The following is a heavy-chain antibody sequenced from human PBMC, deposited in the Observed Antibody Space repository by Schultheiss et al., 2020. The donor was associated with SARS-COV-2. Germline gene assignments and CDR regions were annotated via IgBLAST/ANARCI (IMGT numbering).Heavy chain of an antibody. J-gene: IGHJ2*01. V-gene: IGHV4-38-2*01. CDR1: GYSISNGYY. Sequence: SETLSLTCAVSGYSISNGYYWGWIRQPPGKGLEWIGSIYHTGSTYSNPSLKSRLTISVDTPKNQFSLKLSSVTAADTAVYYCARGDSSGYYLESSYWYFDLWGRGTLVTVSS. CDR3: ARGDSSGYYLESSYWYFDL. D-gene: IGHD3-22*01. CDR2: IYHTGST.